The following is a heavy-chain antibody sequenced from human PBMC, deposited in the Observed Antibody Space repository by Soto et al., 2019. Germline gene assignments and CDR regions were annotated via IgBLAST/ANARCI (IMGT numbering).Heavy chain of an antibody. J-gene: IGHJ3*02. Sequence: PGESLKISCKGSGYSFTSYWIGWVRQMPGKGLEWMGIIYPGDSDTRYSPSFQGQVTISADKSISTAYLQWSSLKASDTAMYYCARLDPSSSSNDAFDIWGQGTMVTVSS. CDR1: GYSFTSYW. CDR2: IYPGDSDT. D-gene: IGHD6-13*01. CDR3: ARLDPSSSSNDAFDI. V-gene: IGHV5-51*01.